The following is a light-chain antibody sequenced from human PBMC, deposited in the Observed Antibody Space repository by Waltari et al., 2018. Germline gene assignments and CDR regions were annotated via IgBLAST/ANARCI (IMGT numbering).Light chain of an antibody. CDR3: QQYNNWPPGVT. V-gene: IGKV3-15*01. J-gene: IGKJ3*01. CDR2: GAS. CDR1: QSVSSN. Sequence: EIVMTQSPATLSVSPGERATLSCRASQSVSSNLAWYQQKPGQAPRLLISGASTRATGIPARFSGSVSGTEFTLTISSLQSEDFAVYYCQQYNNWPPGVTFGPGTKVDIK.